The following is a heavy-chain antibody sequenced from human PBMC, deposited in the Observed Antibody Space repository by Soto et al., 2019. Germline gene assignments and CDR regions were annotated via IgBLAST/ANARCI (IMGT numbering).Heavy chain of an antibody. CDR1: GLTFSSYS. CDR2: ISSSSSTI. Sequence: GGSLRLSCAASGLTFSSYSMNWVRQAPGKGLEWVSYISSSSSTIYYADSVKGRFTISRDNAKNSLYLQMNSLRAEDTAVYYCAREYCSSTSCLNWFEPWGQGTLVTVSS. D-gene: IGHD2-2*01. CDR3: AREYCSSTSCLNWFEP. J-gene: IGHJ5*02. V-gene: IGHV3-48*01.